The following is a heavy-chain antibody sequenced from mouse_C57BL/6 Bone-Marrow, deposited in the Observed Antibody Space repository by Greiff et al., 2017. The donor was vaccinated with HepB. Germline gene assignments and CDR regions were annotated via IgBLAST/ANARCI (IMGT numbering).Heavy chain of an antibody. D-gene: IGHD2-5*01. V-gene: IGHV1-82*01. CDR3: ARDYSNPLGY. CDR1: GYAFSSSW. J-gene: IGHJ2*01. Sequence: QVQLQQSGPELVKPGASVKISCKASGYAFSSSWMNWVQQRPGKGLEWIGRIYPGDGDTNYNGKFKGKATLTADKSTSTAYMQLSSLTSEDSAVYFCARDYSNPLGYWGQGTTLTVSS. CDR2: IYPGDGDT.